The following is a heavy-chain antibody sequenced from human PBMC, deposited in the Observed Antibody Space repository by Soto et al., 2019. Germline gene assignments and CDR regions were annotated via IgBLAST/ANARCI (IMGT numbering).Heavy chain of an antibody. CDR3: ARRYCISTSCHYYGMDV. V-gene: IGHV1-69*12. CDR2: IIPMFGTA. Sequence: QVQLVQSGAEVNKPGSAVKVSCKASGGTFSTYTINWVRQAPGQGLEWMGGIIPMFGTANYAQKFQGRVTITADESTSTAYMELSSLRSEDTAVYYCARRYCISTSCHYYGMDVWGQGTTVTVSS. J-gene: IGHJ6*02. CDR1: GGTFSTYT. D-gene: IGHD2-2*01.